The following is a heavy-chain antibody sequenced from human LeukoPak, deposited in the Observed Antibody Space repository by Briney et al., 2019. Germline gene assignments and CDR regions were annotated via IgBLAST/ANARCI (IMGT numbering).Heavy chain of an antibody. J-gene: IGHJ4*02. V-gene: IGHV6-1*01. CDR1: GDSVSSNSAT. Sequence: SQTLSLTCAISGDSVSSNSATWNWIRQSPSRGLEWLGRTYYRSKWYNDYAVSVKSRITINPDTSKNQFSLQLSSVTPEDTGVYYCARDPSITVAGIFDYWGQGTLVTVSS. CDR2: TYYRSKWYN. D-gene: IGHD6-19*01. CDR3: ARDPSITVAGIFDY.